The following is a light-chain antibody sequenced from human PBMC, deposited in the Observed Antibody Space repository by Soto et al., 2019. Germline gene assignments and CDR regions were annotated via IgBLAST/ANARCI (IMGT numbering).Light chain of an antibody. J-gene: IGKJ5*01. CDR1: QSVSSNY. Sequence: EIVLTQSPGTLSLSPGERATFSCRASQSVSSNYLAWYQQKPGQAPRLLIYGAFKRATGIPDRFSGSGSGTDFTLTITRLEPEDFAVFYCQQYGTSEIIFGQGTRLEI. V-gene: IGKV3-20*01. CDR3: QQYGTSEII. CDR2: GAF.